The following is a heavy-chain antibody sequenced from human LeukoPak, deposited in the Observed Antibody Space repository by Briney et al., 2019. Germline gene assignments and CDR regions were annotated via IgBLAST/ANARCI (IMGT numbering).Heavy chain of an antibody. CDR3: AKDMYGDFGGVDY. V-gene: IGHV3-23*01. CDR1: GFTYSAYA. Sequence: GGSLRLSCAASGFTYSAYAMTWVRQAPGKGLEWVSVIFNSGTSTYYADSVKGRFTISRDNSKNTLHLQMSSLRAEDTAVYYCAKDMYGDFGGVDYWGQGTLVTVSS. J-gene: IGHJ4*02. CDR2: IFNSGTST. D-gene: IGHD4-17*01.